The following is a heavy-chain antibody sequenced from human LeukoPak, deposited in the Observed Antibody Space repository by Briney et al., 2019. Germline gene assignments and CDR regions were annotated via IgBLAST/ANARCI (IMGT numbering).Heavy chain of an antibody. V-gene: IGHV4-4*02. CDR1: GGSISSSNW. Sequence: SETLSLTCAVSGGSISSSNWWSWVRQPPGKGLEWIGEVYHSGSTNYNPSLKSRVTISVDKSKNQFSLKLSSVTAADTAVYYCARDEGNQQQLARPYNWFDPWGQGTLVTVSS. CDR2: VYHSGST. D-gene: IGHD6-13*01. J-gene: IGHJ5*02. CDR3: ARDEGNQQQLARPYNWFDP.